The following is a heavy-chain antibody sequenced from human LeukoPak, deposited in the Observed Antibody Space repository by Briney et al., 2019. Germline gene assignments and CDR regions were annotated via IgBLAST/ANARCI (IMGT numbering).Heavy chain of an antibody. Sequence: GGSLRLSCAASGFTFSNYGMHWVRQAPGKGLEWVTFIRYDGSNKYYADSVKGRFTISRDNSKNTLYLQMNSLRVEDTAVYYCARTYSSSWGFIDYWGQGTLVTVSS. V-gene: IGHV3-30*02. CDR1: GFTFSNYG. D-gene: IGHD6-13*01. CDR3: ARTYSSSWGFIDY. J-gene: IGHJ4*02. CDR2: IRYDGSNK.